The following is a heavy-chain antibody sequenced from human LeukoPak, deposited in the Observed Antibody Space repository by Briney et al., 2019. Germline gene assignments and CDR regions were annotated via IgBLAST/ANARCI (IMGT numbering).Heavy chain of an antibody. V-gene: IGHV3-48*03. D-gene: IGHD4-17*01. CDR3: ARDKPLTVTTLPYYYYYYMDV. Sequence: GGSLRLSCAASGFTFSSYEMNWVRQAPGKGLEWVSYISSSGSTIYYADSVKGRFTISRDNAKNSLYLQMNSLRAEDTALYYCARDKPLTVTTLPYYYYYYMDVWGKGTTVTVSS. CDR2: ISSSGSTI. J-gene: IGHJ6*03. CDR1: GFTFSSYE.